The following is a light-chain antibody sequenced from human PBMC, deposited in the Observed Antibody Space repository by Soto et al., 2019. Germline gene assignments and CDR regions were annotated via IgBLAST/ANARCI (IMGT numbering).Light chain of an antibody. CDR1: SNDVGGYNY. CDR2: DVS. CDR3: CSYAGSYNLV. V-gene: IGLV2-11*01. Sequence: QSALTQPRSVSGSPGQSVTISCTGTSNDVGGYNYVSWYQQYPGKVPKLIIYDVSERPSGVPDRFSGSKSGNTASLTISGLQSEDEADYYCCSYAGSYNLVFGGGTKVTVL. J-gene: IGLJ3*02.